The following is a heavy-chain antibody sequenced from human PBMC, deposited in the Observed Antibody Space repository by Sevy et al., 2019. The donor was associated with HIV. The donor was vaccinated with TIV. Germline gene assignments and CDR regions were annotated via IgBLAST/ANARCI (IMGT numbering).Heavy chain of an antibody. Sequence: GGSLRLSCTASGFTLSIYAIHWVRQAPGKGLEWVTVISYDGGNIYYADSVKGRFTVSRDNSKDTVYLQMNSLRPEDTAVYYGARDLPSAVLNPFYYYGMDVWGQGTTVTVSS. CDR3: ARDLPSAVLNPFYYYGMDV. V-gene: IGHV3-30*04. CDR2: ISYDGGNI. J-gene: IGHJ6*02. D-gene: IGHD2-8*01. CDR1: GFTLSIYA.